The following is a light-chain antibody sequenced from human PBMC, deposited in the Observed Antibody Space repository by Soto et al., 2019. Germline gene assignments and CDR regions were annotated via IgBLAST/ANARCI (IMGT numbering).Light chain of an antibody. CDR3: CSYAGSYTLYV. V-gene: IGLV2-11*01. Sequence: QSVLTQPRSVSGSPGQSVTISCTGTSGDVGGYNYVSWYQQYPGTAPKLMIYDVSMRPSGVPDRFSGSKSGNTASLTISGLQAEDEADYYCCSYAGSYTLYVFGTGTKVTVL. CDR1: SGDVGGYNY. J-gene: IGLJ1*01. CDR2: DVS.